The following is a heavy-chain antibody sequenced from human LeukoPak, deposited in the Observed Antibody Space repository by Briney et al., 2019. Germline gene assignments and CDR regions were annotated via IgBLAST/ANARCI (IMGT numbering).Heavy chain of an antibody. CDR3: AKGAAAILMGYYYYYMDV. Sequence: GGSLRLSCAASGFTFSSYEMNWVRQAPGKGLEWVSYISSSANTIYYADSVKGRFTISRDNSKNTLYLQMNSLRAEDTAVYYCAKGAAAILMGYYYYYMDVWGKGTTVTISS. V-gene: IGHV3-48*03. D-gene: IGHD2-2*02. CDR1: GFTFSSYE. J-gene: IGHJ6*03. CDR2: ISSSANTI.